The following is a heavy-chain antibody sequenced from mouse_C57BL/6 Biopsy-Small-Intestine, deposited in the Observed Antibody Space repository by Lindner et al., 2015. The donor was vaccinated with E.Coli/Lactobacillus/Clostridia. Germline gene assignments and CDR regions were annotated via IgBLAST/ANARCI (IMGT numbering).Heavy chain of an antibody. CDR1: GYTFTDYY. CDR2: INPYNGGT. J-gene: IGHJ4*01. V-gene: IGHV1-19*01. Sequence: VQLQESGPVLVKPGASVKMSCKASGYTFTDYYMNWVKQSHGKSLEWIGVINPYNGGTSYNQKFKGKATLTVDKSSGTAYMELNSLTSEDSAVYYCARDDGYYYAMDYWGQGTSVTVSS. CDR3: ARDDGYYYAMDY. D-gene: IGHD2-3*01.